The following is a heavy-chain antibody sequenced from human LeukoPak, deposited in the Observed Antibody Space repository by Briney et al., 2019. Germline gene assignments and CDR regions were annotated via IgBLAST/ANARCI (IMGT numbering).Heavy chain of an antibody. CDR2: ISAYNGNT. CDR3: AAEVYRGYVYSYYYGMDV. D-gene: IGHD5-12*01. J-gene: IGHJ6*02. V-gene: IGHV1-18*01. CDR1: GYTFTSYG. Sequence: ASVKVSCKASGYTFTSYGISWVRQAPGQGLEWMGWISAYNGNTNYAQELQGRVTMTTDTSTSTAYMELRSLRSDDTAVYYCAAEVYRGYVYSYYYGMDVWGQGTTVTVFS.